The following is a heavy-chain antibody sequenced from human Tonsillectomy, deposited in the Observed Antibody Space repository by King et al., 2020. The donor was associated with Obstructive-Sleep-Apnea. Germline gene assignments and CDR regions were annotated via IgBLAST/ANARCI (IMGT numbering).Heavy chain of an antibody. CDR1: GFTFSSYS. V-gene: IGHV3-21*01. CDR3: ARDTMPQSDAFDI. D-gene: IGHD3-3*01. CDR2: ISSSSSYI. J-gene: IGHJ3*02. Sequence: VQLVESGGGLVKPGGSLRLSCAASGFTFSSYSMNWVRQAPGKGLEWVSSISSSSSYIYYADSVKGRFTISRDNAKNSLYLQMNSLRAEDTAVYYCARDTMPQSDAFDIWGQGTMVTVSS.